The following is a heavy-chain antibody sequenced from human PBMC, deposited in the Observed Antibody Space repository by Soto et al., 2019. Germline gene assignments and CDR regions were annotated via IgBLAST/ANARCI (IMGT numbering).Heavy chain of an antibody. CDR3: ARSQEFDY. CDR1: GGSLSRATYS. V-gene: IGHV4-30-2*01. J-gene: IGHJ4*01. CDR2: IFPSGTT. Sequence: PSETLSLTCGVSGGSLSRATYSWNWIRQPPGKGLEWIGYIFPSGTTYYNLSLKSRVTISIGVSKNQFSLSLRSLTAADTAVYYCARSQEFDYWSHGTLVTVSS.